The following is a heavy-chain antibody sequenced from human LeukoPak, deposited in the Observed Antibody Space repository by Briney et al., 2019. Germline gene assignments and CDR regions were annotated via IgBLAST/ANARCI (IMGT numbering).Heavy chain of an antibody. D-gene: IGHD5-24*01. CDR2: ISANSGNT. J-gene: IGHJ4*02. CDR1: GYTFTSKG. Sequence: ASVKVSCKSSGYTFTSKGVSWVRQAPGEGPEWMGWISANSGNTNYAQKFQGRVTMTTDTSSSTVYMELRSLRSDDTALYYCARDNNYRFDYWGQGTLVTVPS. CDR3: ARDNNYRFDY. V-gene: IGHV1-18*01.